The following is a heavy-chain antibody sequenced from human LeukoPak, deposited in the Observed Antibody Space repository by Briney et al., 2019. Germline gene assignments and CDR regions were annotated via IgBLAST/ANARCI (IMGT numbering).Heavy chain of an antibody. V-gene: IGHV4-39*01. J-gene: IGHJ4*02. D-gene: IGHD4-17*01. CDR1: GGSISNGSYY. Sequence: KPSETLSLTCTVSGGSISNGSYYWGWIRQPPGKGLEWIGSIYYSGSTYYNPSLKSRVTISVDTSKNQLSLKLSSVTATDTAVYYCARLDYGDHDYWGQGTLVTVSS. CDR3: ARLDYGDHDY. CDR2: IYYSGST.